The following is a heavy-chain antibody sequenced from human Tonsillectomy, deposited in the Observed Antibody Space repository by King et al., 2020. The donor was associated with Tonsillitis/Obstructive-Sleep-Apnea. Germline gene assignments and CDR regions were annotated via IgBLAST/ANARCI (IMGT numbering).Heavy chain of an antibody. D-gene: IGHD6-6*01. CDR1: GGSISSSSYY. V-gene: IGHV4-39*01. CDR2: IYYSGST. Sequence: QLQESGPGLVKPSETLSLTCTVSGGSISSSSYYWGWIRQPPGKGLEWIGSIYYSGSTYYNPSLKSRVTISVDTSKNRFSLKLSSVTAADTAVYYCASRSGQLVPFDYWGQGTLVTVSS. CDR3: ASRSGQLVPFDY. J-gene: IGHJ4*02.